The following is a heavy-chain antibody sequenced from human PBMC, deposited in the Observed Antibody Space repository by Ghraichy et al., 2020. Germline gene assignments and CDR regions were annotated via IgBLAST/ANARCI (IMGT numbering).Heavy chain of an antibody. J-gene: IGHJ4*02. Sequence: ASVKVSCKASGYTFTSYCIHWVRQAPGQRLEWMGWINPGNGNTKYSQKFQGRVTITRDTSASTGYMELSSLGSEDTAVFYCARDGSSWIEPIPLDYWGQGTLVIVSS. D-gene: IGHD1-26*01. CDR2: INPGNGNT. V-gene: IGHV1-3*01. CDR1: GYTFTSYC. CDR3: ARDGSSWIEPIPLDY.